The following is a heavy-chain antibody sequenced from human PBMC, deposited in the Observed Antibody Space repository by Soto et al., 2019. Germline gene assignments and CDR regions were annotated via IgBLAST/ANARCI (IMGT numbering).Heavy chain of an antibody. Sequence: PSETLSLTCTVSGGSVSSGSYYWSWIRQPPGKELEWIGSIYNSGSTNYNPSLKSRVTISVDTSKNQFSLKLSSVTAADTAVYYCESKGVEQQLVPEYGGQGTLVPVSP. V-gene: IGHV4-39*01. D-gene: IGHD6-13*01. J-gene: IGHJ4*02. CDR3: ESKGVEQQLVPEY. CDR1: GGSVSSGSYY. CDR2: IYNSGST.